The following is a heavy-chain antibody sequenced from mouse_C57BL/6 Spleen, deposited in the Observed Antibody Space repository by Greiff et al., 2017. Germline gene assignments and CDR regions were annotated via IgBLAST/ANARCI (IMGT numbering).Heavy chain of an antibody. CDR3: ARGEFDYYGSSYRYFDV. J-gene: IGHJ1*03. CDR1: GYTFTDYN. Sequence: EVQLQQSGPELVKPGASVKIPCKASGYTFTDYNMDWVKQSHGKSLEWIGDINPNNGGTIYNQKFKGKATLTVDKSSSTAYMELRSLTSEDTAVYYCARGEFDYYGSSYRYFDVWGTGTTVTVSS. D-gene: IGHD1-1*01. CDR2: INPNNGGT. V-gene: IGHV1-18*01.